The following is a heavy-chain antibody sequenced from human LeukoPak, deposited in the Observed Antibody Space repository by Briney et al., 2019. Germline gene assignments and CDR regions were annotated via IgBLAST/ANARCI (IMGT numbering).Heavy chain of an antibody. Sequence: PSETLPLTCTVSGGSISNNYWTWIRQPPGKGLEYIGYIYYTGGTNYNPSLKSRVTISVDTSKNQFSLKLSSVTAADTAVYFCAKYGGSGWVIDYWGQGTLVTVSS. CDR2: IYYTGGT. V-gene: IGHV4-59*08. D-gene: IGHD6-19*01. J-gene: IGHJ4*02. CDR1: GGSISNNY. CDR3: AKYGGSGWVIDY.